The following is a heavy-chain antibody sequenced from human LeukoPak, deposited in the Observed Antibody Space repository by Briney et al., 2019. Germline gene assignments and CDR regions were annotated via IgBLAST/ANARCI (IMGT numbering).Heavy chain of an antibody. D-gene: IGHD6-13*01. J-gene: IGHJ3*02. CDR3: ARDQDSSSWYDAFDI. CDR2: TYYRSKWNN. V-gene: IGHV6-1*01. CDR1: GDSVSSNTGA. Sequence: SQTLSLTCGISGDSVSSNTGAWNWIRQSPSRGLEWLGKTYYRSKWNNDYAVSVKDRITINPDTSKDQFSLQLNSVTPEDTAVYYCARDQDSSSWYDAFDIWGQGTMVTVSS.